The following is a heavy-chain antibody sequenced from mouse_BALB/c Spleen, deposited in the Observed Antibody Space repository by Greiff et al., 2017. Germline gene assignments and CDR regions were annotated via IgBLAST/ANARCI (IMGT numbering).Heavy chain of an antibody. CDR3: ALYGNYLFAY. J-gene: IGHJ3*01. CDR2: IFPASGST. CDR1: GYIFITYW. D-gene: IGHD2-10*02. Sequence: QVQLQQSGPELVRPGASVKLSCKASGYIFITYWMNWVKQRPGQGLEWIGQIFPASGSTNYNEMFEGKATLTVDTSSSTAYMQLSSLTSEDSAVYYCALYGNYLFAYWGQGTLVTVSA. V-gene: IGHV1S40*01.